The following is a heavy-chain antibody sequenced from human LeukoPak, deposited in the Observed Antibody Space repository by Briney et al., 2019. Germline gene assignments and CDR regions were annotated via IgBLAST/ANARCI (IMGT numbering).Heavy chain of an antibody. CDR1: GGSISSGGYY. V-gene: IGHV4-30-2*01. CDR2: IYHSGST. CDR3: ARGVTQYSSKYYFDY. Sequence: SETLSLTCTVSGGSISSGGYYWSWIRQPPGKGLEWIGYIYHSGSTYYNPSLKSRVTISVDRSKNQFSLKLSSVTAADTAVYYCARGVTQYSSKYYFDYWGQGTLVTVSS. J-gene: IGHJ4*02. D-gene: IGHD6-13*01.